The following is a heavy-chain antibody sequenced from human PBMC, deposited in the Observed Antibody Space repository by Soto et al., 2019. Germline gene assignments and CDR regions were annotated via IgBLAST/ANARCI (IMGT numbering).Heavy chain of an antibody. D-gene: IGHD2-15*01. Sequence: PGGSLRLSCAASGFTFSSYGMHWVRQAPGKGLEWVAVIWYDGSNKYYADSVKGRFTISRDNSKNTLYLQMNSLRAEDTAVYYCARGGVAATSTDYYYDMDVWGKGTTVTVS. CDR2: IWYDGSNK. CDR1: GFTFSSYG. CDR3: ARGGVAATSTDYYYDMDV. V-gene: IGHV3-33*01. J-gene: IGHJ6*03.